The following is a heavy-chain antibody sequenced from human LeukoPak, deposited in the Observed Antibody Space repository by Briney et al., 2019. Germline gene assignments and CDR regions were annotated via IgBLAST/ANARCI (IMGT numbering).Heavy chain of an antibody. CDR2: ISGYNGNT. J-gene: IGHJ4*02. CDR3: ARGFPPRRDYDRSGYYSYNFDY. V-gene: IGHV1-18*01. Sequence: ASVKVSCKASGYSFTNYGLSWVRQAPGQGLEWMGWISGYNGNTKYAQNLQGRVTLTTDTSTTTAYMELRSLRSDDTAVYYCARGFPPRRDYDRSGYYSYNFDYWGQGTPVTVSS. CDR1: GYSFTNYG. D-gene: IGHD3-22*01.